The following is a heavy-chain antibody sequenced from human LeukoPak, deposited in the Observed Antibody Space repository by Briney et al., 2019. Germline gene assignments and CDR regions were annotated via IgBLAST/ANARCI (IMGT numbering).Heavy chain of an antibody. CDR1: GFTFSSYG. D-gene: IGHD4-17*01. J-gene: IGHJ4*02. CDR3: ASSRDYAHDY. Sequence: GGSLRPSCAASGFTFSSYGMHWVRQAPGKGLEWVAVISYDGSNKYYADSVKGRFTISRDNSKNTLYLQMNSLRAEDTAVYYCASSRDYAHDYWGQGTLVTVSS. V-gene: IGHV3-30*03. CDR2: ISYDGSNK.